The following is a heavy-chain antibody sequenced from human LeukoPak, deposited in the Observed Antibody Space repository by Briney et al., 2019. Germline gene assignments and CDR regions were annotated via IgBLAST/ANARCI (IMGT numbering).Heavy chain of an antibody. Sequence: PSETLSLTCTVSGGSISSSSYYWGWLRQPPGTGLERLGSIYYSGSTYYNPSLKSRVTISVDTSKNQFSLKLSSVPAAGTAVYYCARLLLQSESSMVAPVGAFDIWGQGTMVTVSS. CDR1: GGSISSSSYY. CDR2: IYYSGST. J-gene: IGHJ3*02. CDR3: ARLLLQSESSMVAPVGAFDI. D-gene: IGHD2-15*01. V-gene: IGHV4-39*01.